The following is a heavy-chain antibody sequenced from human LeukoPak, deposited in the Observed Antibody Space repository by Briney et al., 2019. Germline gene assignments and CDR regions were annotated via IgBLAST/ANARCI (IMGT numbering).Heavy chain of an antibody. CDR3: AREYLYYYGSGSYFFDY. J-gene: IGHJ4*02. CDR1: GYTFTSYG. D-gene: IGHD3-10*01. V-gene: IGHV1-18*01. CDR2: ISAYNGNT. Sequence: ASEKVSCTASGYTFTSYGISWVRQAPGQGLEWMGWISAYNGNTNYAQKLQGRVTMTTDTSTSTAYMELRSLRSDDTAVYYCAREYLYYYGSGSYFFDYWGQGTLVTVSS.